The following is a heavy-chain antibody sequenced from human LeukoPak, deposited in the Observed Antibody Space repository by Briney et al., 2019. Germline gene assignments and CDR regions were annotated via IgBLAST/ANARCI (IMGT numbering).Heavy chain of an antibody. J-gene: IGHJ4*02. Sequence: SETLSLTCAVYGGSFSGYYWSWIRQPPGKGLEWIGYIYYSGSTNYNPSLKSRVTISVDTSKNQFSLKLSSVTAADTAVYYCARRRNDILTDDYWGQGTLVTVSS. CDR2: IYYSGST. V-gene: IGHV4-34*01. D-gene: IGHD3-9*01. CDR1: GGSFSGYY. CDR3: ARRRNDILTDDY.